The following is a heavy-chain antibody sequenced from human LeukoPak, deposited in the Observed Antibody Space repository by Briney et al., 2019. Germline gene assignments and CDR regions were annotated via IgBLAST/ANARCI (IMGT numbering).Heavy chain of an antibody. Sequence: SVKVSCKASGGTFSSYAISWVRQAPGQGLEWMGGIIPIFGTANYAQKFQGRVTITTDESTSTAYMQLSSLRSEDTAVYYCAREPYCGGDCYSRAFDYWGQGTLVTVSS. CDR1: GGTFSSYA. CDR3: AREPYCGGDCYSRAFDY. D-gene: IGHD2-21*01. CDR2: IIPIFGTA. J-gene: IGHJ4*02. V-gene: IGHV1-69*05.